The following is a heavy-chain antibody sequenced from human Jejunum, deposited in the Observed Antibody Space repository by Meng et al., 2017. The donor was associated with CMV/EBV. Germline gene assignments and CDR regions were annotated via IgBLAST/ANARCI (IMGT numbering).Heavy chain of an antibody. CDR2: MSYDGSKI. D-gene: IGHD1-1*01. V-gene: IGHV3-30-3*01. J-gene: IGHJ5*02. Sequence: AASEFTFSTYTMHWVRQAPGKGLEWVALMSYDGSKISYADSVKDRFTISRDNSKNILYLQINNLRPEDTAMYHCASEAVHNRLVDPWGQGTLVTVSS. CDR1: EFTFSTYT. CDR3: ASEAVHNRLVDP.